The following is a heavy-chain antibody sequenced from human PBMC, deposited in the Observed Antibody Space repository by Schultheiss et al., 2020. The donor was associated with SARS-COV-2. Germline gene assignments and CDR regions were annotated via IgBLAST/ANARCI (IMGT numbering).Heavy chain of an antibody. CDR1: GYTFTSYD. V-gene: IGHV1-18*01. J-gene: IGHJ6*02. Sequence: ASVKVSCKASGYTFTSYDINWVRQAPGQGLEWMGWISAYNGNTNYAQKLQGRVTMTTDTSTSTAYMELRSLRSDDTAVYYCARANTVTSWGRYYYYGMDVWGQGTTVTVSS. D-gene: IGHD4-11*01. CDR3: ARANTVTSWGRYYYYGMDV. CDR2: ISAYNGNT.